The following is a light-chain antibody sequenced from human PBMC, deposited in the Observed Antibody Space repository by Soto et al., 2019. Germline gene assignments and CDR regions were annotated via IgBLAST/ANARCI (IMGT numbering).Light chain of an antibody. CDR1: QSISSY. V-gene: IGKV1-39*01. CDR2: AAS. J-gene: IGKJ4*01. CDR3: QQSYSTLSLT. Sequence: EIQMTQAPSSLSASVGDRVTITCRASQSISSYLNWYQQKPGKAPKLLIYAASSLQSGVPSRFSGSGSGTDFTLTISSLQPEDFATYYCQQSYSTLSLTFGGGTKWIS.